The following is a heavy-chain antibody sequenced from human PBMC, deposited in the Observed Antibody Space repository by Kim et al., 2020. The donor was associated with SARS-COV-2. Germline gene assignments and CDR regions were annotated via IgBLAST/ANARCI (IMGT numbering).Heavy chain of an antibody. CDR2: MNPNSGNT. V-gene: IGHV1-8*01. CDR1: GYTFTSYD. D-gene: IGHD2-21*01. J-gene: IGHJ5*02. CDR3: ARVVSSILWWQSRDNWFDP. Sequence: ASVKVSCKASGYTFTSYDINWVRQATGQGLEWMGWMNPNSGNTGYAQKLQGRVTMTRNTSISTAYMELSSLRSEDTAVYYCARVVSSILWWQSRDNWFDPWGQGTLVTVSS.